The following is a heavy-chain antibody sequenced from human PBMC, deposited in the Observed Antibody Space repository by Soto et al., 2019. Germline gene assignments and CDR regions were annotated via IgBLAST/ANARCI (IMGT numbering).Heavy chain of an antibody. CDR1: GVTFSSYA. J-gene: IGHJ4*02. V-gene: IGHV3-23*01. D-gene: IGHD3-9*01. CDR2: ISGSGGST. Sequence: GGSLRLSCAASGVTFSSYAMSWVRQAPGKGLEWVSAISGSGGSTYYADSVKGRFTISRDNSKNTLYLQMNSLRAEDTAVYYCAKDIRYFDWFFDYWGQGTLVTVSS. CDR3: AKDIRYFDWFFDY.